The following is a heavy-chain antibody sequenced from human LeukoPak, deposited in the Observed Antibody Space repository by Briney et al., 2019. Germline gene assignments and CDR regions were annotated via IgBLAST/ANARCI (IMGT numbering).Heavy chain of an antibody. CDR3: VRGITVDDY. J-gene: IGHJ4*02. CDR2: VNSDGSTT. D-gene: IGHD6-19*01. CDR1: GFTFSTYW. Sequence: GGSLRLSCAASGFTFSTYWMHWVRQAPGKGLVWVSRVNSDGSTTNYADSVKGRLTISRDNAKNTLYLQMNSLRVEDTAVYYCVRGITVDDYWGQGTLVTVSS. V-gene: IGHV3-74*01.